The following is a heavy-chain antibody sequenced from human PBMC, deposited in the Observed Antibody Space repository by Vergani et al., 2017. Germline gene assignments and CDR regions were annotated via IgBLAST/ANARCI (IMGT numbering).Heavy chain of an antibody. CDR1: GGSISSSSYF. CDR3: ASTYSSSSLWEYAFDI. Sequence: QLQLQESGPGLVKPSETLSLTCSVSGGSISSSSYFWGWIRQPPGQGLEWIGSIYYSGSTYYNPSLKSRVTISVDTSKNQFSLKLSSVTAADMAVYYCASTYSSSSLWEYAFDIWGQGTMVTVSS. J-gene: IGHJ3*02. V-gene: IGHV4-39*01. CDR2: IYYSGST. D-gene: IGHD6-6*01.